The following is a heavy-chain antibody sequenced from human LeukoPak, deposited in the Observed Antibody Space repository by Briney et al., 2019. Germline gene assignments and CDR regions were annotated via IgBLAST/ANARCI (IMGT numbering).Heavy chain of an antibody. CDR3: ARLRLRFLEWLLSLPLVDY. V-gene: IGHV4-38-2*01. D-gene: IGHD3-3*01. CDR2: IYHSRST. J-gene: IGHJ4*02. Sequence: SETLSLTCAVSGYSISSGYYWGWIRQPPGKGLEWIGSIYHSRSTYYNPSLKSRVTISVDTSKNQFSLKLGSVTAADTAVYYCARLRLRFLEWLLSLPLVDYWGQGTLVTVSS. CDR1: GYSISSGYY.